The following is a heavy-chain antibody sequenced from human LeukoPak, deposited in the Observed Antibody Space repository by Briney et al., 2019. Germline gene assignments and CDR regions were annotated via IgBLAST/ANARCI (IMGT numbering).Heavy chain of an antibody. D-gene: IGHD3-22*01. CDR2: ISSSSSYI. V-gene: IGHV3-21*06. CDR1: GFTFSTYA. CDR3: ARDWRDSSGKFPNDAFDI. J-gene: IGHJ3*02. Sequence: GGSLRLSCAASGFTFSTYAMNWVRQAPGKGLEWVSSISSSSSYIYYADSVKGRFTISRDNAKNSLYLQMNSLRAEDTAVYYCARDWRDSSGKFPNDAFDIWGQGTMVTVSS.